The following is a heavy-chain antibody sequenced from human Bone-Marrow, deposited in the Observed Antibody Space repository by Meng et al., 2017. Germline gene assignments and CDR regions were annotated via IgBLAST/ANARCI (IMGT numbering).Heavy chain of an antibody. V-gene: IGHV4-31*03. CDR1: GGSISSGGYY. Sequence: QVQLQESGPGLVKPSQTLSHTCTVSGGSISSGGYYWSWIRQHPGKGLEWIGYIYYSESTYYNPSLKSRVTISVDTSKNQFSLKLVSATAADTAVYYCAREAGRDGYATPNFDHWGQGTLVTVSS. CDR3: AREAGRDGYATPNFDH. CDR2: IYYSEST. D-gene: IGHD5-24*01. J-gene: IGHJ4*02.